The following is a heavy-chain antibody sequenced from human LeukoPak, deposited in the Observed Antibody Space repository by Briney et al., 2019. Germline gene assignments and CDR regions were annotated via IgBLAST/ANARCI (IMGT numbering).Heavy chain of an antibody. V-gene: IGHV1-8*02. Sequence: ASVKVSCKASGYTFTSYGIIWVRQAPGQGLEWMGWMNPNSGNTGYAQKFQGRVTMTRNTSISTAYMELSSLRSEDTAVYYCARGGYHYDILTGYYPTGYYYMDVWGKGTTVTVSS. CDR2: MNPNSGNT. CDR1: GYTFTSYG. J-gene: IGHJ6*03. D-gene: IGHD3-9*01. CDR3: ARGGYHYDILTGYYPTGYYYMDV.